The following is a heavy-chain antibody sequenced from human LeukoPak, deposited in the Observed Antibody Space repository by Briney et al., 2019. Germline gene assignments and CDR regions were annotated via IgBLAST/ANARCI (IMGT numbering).Heavy chain of an antibody. Sequence: ASVKVSCKASGYTFTSYGISWVRQAPGQGLEWMGWISAYNGNTNYAQKLQGRVTMTTDTSTSTAYMELRSLRSDDTAMYYCARDLPTTDYGGNSFDYWGQGTLVTVSS. J-gene: IGHJ4*02. D-gene: IGHD4-23*01. CDR2: ISAYNGNT. CDR1: GYTFTSYG. V-gene: IGHV1-18*01. CDR3: ARDLPTTDYGGNSFDY.